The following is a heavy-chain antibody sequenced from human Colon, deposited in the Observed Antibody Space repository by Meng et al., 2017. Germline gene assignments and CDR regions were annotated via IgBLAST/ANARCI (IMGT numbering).Heavy chain of an antibody. J-gene: IGHJ4*01. Sequence: GESLMISCAGSGFIFNNYAMSWVRQAAGQGLERVAVFSCGINTTYYADSLRGRFTIPRDNSKSTLHLQMDSMRADDAAVYFCAKATASTCSGVNCYYFDYWGHGTPVTVSS. D-gene: IGHD2-15*01. CDR1: GFIFNNYA. CDR2: FSCGINTT. CDR3: AKATASTCSGVNCYYFDY. V-gene: IGHV3-23*01.